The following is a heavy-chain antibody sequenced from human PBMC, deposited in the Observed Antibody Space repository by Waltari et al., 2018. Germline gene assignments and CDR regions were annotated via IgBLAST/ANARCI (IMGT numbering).Heavy chain of an antibody. J-gene: IGHJ3*02. CDR1: GYSFTSYW. CDR3: ATTSSSWPPVDAFDI. D-gene: IGHD6-13*01. Sequence: EVQLVQSGAEVKQPGESLKISCTGSGYSFTSYWIGWVRQMPGKGLEWMGIIYPGDSDTRYSPSFQGQVTISADKSISTAYLQWSSLKASDTAMYYCATTSSSWPPVDAFDIWGQGTMVTVSS. CDR2: IYPGDSDT. V-gene: IGHV5-51*03.